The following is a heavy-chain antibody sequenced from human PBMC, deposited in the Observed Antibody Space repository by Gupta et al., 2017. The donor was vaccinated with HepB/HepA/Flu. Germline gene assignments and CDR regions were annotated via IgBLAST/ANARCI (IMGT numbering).Heavy chain of an antibody. CDR3: AKDVARSGYSYGFDY. Sequence: QVQLVESGGGVVQPGRSLRLSCAASGFTFSSYGMHWVRQAPGKGLEWVAVISYDGSNKYYADAVKGRFTISRDNSKNTLYLQMNSLRAEDTAVYYCAKDVARSGYSYGFDYWGQGTLVTVSS. V-gene: IGHV3-30*18. CDR2: ISYDGSNK. D-gene: IGHD5-18*01. J-gene: IGHJ4*02. CDR1: GFTFSSYG.